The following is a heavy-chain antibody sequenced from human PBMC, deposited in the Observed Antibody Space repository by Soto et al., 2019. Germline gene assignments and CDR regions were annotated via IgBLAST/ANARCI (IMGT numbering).Heavy chain of an antibody. D-gene: IGHD2-2*02. CDR1: GYTFTSYA. CDR3: ARYCSSTSCYTGGPYYYGMDV. Sequence: ASVQVSCKASGYTFTSYAMHWVRPAPGQRLEWMGWINPGNGNTKYSQRFQGRVTITRDTSASTAYMELSSLRSEDTAVYYCARYCSSTSCYTGGPYYYGMDVWGQGTTVTVSS. V-gene: IGHV1-3*01. CDR2: INPGNGNT. J-gene: IGHJ6*02.